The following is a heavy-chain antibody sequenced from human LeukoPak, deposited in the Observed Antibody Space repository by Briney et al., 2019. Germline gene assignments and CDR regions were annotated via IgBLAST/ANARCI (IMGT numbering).Heavy chain of an antibody. J-gene: IGHJ6*04. V-gene: IGHV3-48*03. D-gene: IGHD3-10*02. CDR1: GFTFSSYE. CDR2: ISRGGTSI. Sequence: PGGSLRLSCAASGFTFSSYEMNWVRQAPGKGLEWVSYISRGGTSIYYADSVKGRFTISRDNAKNSLYLQMNSLRAEDTAVYYCAELGITMIGGVWGKGTTVTISS. CDR3: AELGITMIGGV.